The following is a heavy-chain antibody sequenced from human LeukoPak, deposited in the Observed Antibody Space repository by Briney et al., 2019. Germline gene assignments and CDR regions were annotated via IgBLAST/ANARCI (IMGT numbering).Heavy chain of an antibody. J-gene: IGHJ4*02. Sequence: SETLSLTCAVYGGSFSGYYWSWIRQPPGKGLEWIGEINHSGSTNYNPSLKSRVTISVDTSKNQFSLKLSSVTAADTALYYCAKVLSGQWLVRGPFDYWGQGTLVTVSS. D-gene: IGHD6-19*01. CDR1: GGSFSGYY. CDR3: AKVLSGQWLVRGPFDY. CDR2: INHSGST. V-gene: IGHV4-34*01.